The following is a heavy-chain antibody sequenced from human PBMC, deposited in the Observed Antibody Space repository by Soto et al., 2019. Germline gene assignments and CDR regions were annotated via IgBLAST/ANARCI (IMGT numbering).Heavy chain of an antibody. J-gene: IGHJ6*02. D-gene: IGHD3-3*01. CDR3: ARDFGILRFLEWFNYYYGMDV. CDR2: IKEDGSEK. V-gene: IGHV3-7*03. CDR1: GFTFSSYW. Sequence: EVQLVESGGGLVQPGGSLRLSCAASGFTFSSYWMSWVRQAPGKGLEWVANIKEDGSEKYHVDSVKGRFTISRDNAKNSLYLQMNSLRAEDTAVYYCARDFGILRFLEWFNYYYGMDVWGQGTTVTVSS.